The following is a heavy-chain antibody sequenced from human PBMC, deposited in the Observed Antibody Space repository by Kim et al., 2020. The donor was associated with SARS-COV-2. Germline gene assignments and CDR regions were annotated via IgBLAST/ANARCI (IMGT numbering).Heavy chain of an antibody. J-gene: IGHJ4*02. V-gene: IGHV5-51*01. D-gene: IGHD1-1*01. Sequence: SPSFQGQVTISADKSISTAYLQWSSLKASDTAMYYCARPKEMATTHPFDYWGQGTLVTVSS. CDR3: ARPKEMATTHPFDY.